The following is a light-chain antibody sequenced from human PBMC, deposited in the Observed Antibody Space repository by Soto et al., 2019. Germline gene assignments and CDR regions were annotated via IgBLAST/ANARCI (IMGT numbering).Light chain of an antibody. V-gene: IGKV3-20*01. J-gene: IGKJ2*01. CDR1: QSVSSNY. CDR3: QHYGSSPPVT. CDR2: GAS. Sequence: EIVLTQSPGTLSLSPGERATLSCRASQSVSSNYLAWYQKKPGLAPRLLIYGASSRATGIPDRFSGSGSGTDFTLTISGLEPEDFAVYYCQHYGSSPPVTFAQGTKLEIK.